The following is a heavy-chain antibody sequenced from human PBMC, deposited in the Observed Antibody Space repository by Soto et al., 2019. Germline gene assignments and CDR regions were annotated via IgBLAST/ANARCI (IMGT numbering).Heavy chain of an antibody. CDR3: AENMVDWLFYTHLDY. CDR1: GFTFSSYG. D-gene: IGHD3-9*01. CDR2: ISYDGSNK. Sequence: QVQLVESGGGVVQPGRSLRLSCAASGFTFSSYGMHWVRQAPGKGLEWVAIISYDGSNKYYVDSVKGRFTISRDNSKNTLYLQMNSLRAEDTAVYYCAENMVDWLFYTHLDYWGQGTLVTVSS. J-gene: IGHJ4*02. V-gene: IGHV3-30*18.